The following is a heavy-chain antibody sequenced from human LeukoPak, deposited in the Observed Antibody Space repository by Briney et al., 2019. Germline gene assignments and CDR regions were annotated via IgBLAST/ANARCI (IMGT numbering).Heavy chain of an antibody. J-gene: IGHJ4*02. CDR3: ARDRAAADLDY. Sequence: GGSLRLSCAASGFTFSSYGMHWVRQAPGKGLEWVAVIWYDGSTKFYADSVKGRFTISRDNSKNTLYLQMNSLRAEDTAVYYCARDRAAADLDYWGQGTLVTVSS. D-gene: IGHD6-13*01. CDR2: IWYDGSTK. CDR1: GFTFSSYG. V-gene: IGHV3-33*01.